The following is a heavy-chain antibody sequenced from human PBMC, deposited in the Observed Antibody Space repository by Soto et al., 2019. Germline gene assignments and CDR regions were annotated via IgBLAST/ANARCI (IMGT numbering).Heavy chain of an antibody. J-gene: IGHJ4*02. CDR2: ISYDGSNK. D-gene: IGHD6-6*01. CDR1: GLTFSSYS. CDR3: GRGGGGEQLVQLDY. Sequence: PGVSMRLSCAASGLTFSSYSMHWVRQAPGKGLEWVAVISYDGSNKYYADSVKGRFTISRDNSKNTLYLQMNSLRAEDPALFFWGRGGGGEQLVQLDYWGQGTLVTVSS. V-gene: IGHV3-30-3*01.